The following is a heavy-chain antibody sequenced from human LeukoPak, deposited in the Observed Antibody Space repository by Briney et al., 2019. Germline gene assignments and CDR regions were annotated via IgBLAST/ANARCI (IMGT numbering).Heavy chain of an antibody. Sequence: GGSLRLSCAPSGFTFSSYWMSWAPRAPGKGREWVANIKQDGSEKYYVDSVKGRFTISRDNAKNSLYLQMNSLRAEDTAVYYCARDSPYYDFWSGADYWGQGTLVTVSS. CDR1: GFTFSSYW. J-gene: IGHJ4*02. CDR2: IKQDGSEK. CDR3: ARDSPYYDFWSGADY. D-gene: IGHD3-3*01. V-gene: IGHV3-7*01.